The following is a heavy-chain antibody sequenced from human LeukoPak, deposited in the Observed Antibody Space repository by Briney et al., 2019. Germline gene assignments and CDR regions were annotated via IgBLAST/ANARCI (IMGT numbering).Heavy chain of an antibody. Sequence: EASVKVSCKASGYTFTGYYMHWVQQAPGQGLEWMGWINPNSGGTNYAQKFQGRVTMTRDTSISTAYMELSRLRSDDTAVYYCATDIAAAGPAPPYYGMDVWGQGTTVTVSS. CDR1: GYTFTGYY. V-gene: IGHV1-2*02. CDR2: INPNSGGT. CDR3: ATDIAAAGPAPPYYGMDV. D-gene: IGHD6-13*01. J-gene: IGHJ6*02.